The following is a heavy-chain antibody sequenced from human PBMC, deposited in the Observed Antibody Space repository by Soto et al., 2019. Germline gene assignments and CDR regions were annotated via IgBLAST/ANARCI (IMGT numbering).Heavy chain of an antibody. Sequence: SETLSLTCAVYGGSFSGYYWSWIRQPPGKGLEWIGEINHSGSTNYNPSLKSRVTISVDTSKNQFSLKLSSVTAADTAVYYCARAPIAAAGNWFDPWGQGTLVTVSS. J-gene: IGHJ5*02. V-gene: IGHV4-34*01. CDR1: GGSFSGYY. CDR2: INHSGST. CDR3: ARAPIAAAGNWFDP. D-gene: IGHD6-13*01.